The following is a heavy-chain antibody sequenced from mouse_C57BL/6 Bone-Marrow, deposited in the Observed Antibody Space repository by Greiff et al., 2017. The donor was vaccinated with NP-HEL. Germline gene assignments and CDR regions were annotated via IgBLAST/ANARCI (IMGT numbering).Heavy chain of an antibody. CDR2: IDPETGGT. CDR3: TRRYYGSRDWYFDV. J-gene: IGHJ1*03. CDR1: GYTFTDYE. Sequence: QVHVKQSGAELVRPGASVTLSCKASGYTFTDYEMHWVKQTPVHGLEWIGAIDPETGGTAYNQKFKGKAILTADKSSSTAYMELRSLTSEDSAVYYCTRRYYGSRDWYFDVWGTGTTVTVSS. V-gene: IGHV1-15*01. D-gene: IGHD1-1*01.